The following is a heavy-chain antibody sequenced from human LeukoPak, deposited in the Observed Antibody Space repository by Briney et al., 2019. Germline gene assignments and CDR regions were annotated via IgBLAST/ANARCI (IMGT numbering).Heavy chain of an antibody. CDR3: ARGASTWFDP. V-gene: IGHV3-74*01. Sequence: PGGSLRLSCAASGFTFSNYWMHWVRQAPGKGLVWVSRITSDGSSTSHADSVKGRFTISRDNAKNTLYLQMNSLRAEDTAVYYCARGASTWFDPWGQGTLVTVSS. J-gene: IGHJ5*02. CDR1: GFTFSNYW. CDR2: ITSDGSST.